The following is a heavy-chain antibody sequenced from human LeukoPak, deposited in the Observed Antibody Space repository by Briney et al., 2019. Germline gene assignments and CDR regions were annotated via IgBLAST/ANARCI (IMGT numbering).Heavy chain of an antibody. V-gene: IGHV3-66*01. Sequence: PGGSLRLSCAASGFTVSNNYMNWVRQAPGKGVEWVSVIYSGGTTYYADSVKGRFTISRDNSKNTLYLQMNSLRAEDTAVYYCAREAPVDSSSWYREGYFDYWGQGTLVTVSS. D-gene: IGHD6-13*01. CDR3: AREAPVDSSSWYREGYFDY. J-gene: IGHJ4*02. CDR1: GFTVSNNY. CDR2: IYSGGTT.